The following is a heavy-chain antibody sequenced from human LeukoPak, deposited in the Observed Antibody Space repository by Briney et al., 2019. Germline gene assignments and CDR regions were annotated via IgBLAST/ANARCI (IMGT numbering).Heavy chain of an antibody. J-gene: IGHJ3*02. CDR3: ARDRSRDGYNYDAFDI. V-gene: IGHV4-59*01. CDR1: GGSISSYY. D-gene: IGHD5-24*01. CDR2: IYYSGST. Sequence: SETLSLTCTVSGGSISSYYWSWIRQPPGKGLEWIGYIYYSGSTNYNPSLKSRVTISVDTSKNQFSLKLSSVTAADTAVYYCARDRSRDGYNYDAFDIWGQGTMVTVSS.